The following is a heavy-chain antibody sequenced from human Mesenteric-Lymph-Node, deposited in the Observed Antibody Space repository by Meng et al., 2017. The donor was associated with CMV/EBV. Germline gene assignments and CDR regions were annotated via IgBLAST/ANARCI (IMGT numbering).Heavy chain of an antibody. D-gene: IGHD2-8*02. J-gene: IGHJ4*02. CDR3: VQELVDPFGQGYRVY. CDR2: IYSGGTT. CDR1: GFTFRSYA. Sequence: ASGFTFRSYAMSWVRQAPGRGLETVSVIYSGGTTFHRDSVKGRFSISRDNSKNAVYIQMNSLRVEDTAVYYCVQELVDPFGQGYRVYWGQGALVTVSS. V-gene: IGHV3-23*03.